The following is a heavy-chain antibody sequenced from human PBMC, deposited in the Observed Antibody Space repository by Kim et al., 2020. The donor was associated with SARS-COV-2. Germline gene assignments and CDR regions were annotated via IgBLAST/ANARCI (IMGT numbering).Heavy chain of an antibody. CDR2: IFYTGST. CDR3: ARGGSSGYYYG. D-gene: IGHD3-22*01. V-gene: IGHV4-59*01. J-gene: IGHJ4*02. Sequence: SETLSLTCTVSGGSISSYYWSWIRQPPGKGLEWIGYIFYTGSTNYNPSLKSRVTISVDTSKNQFSLKLSSVTAADTAVYYCARGGSSGYYYGWGQGTLVTVSP. CDR1: GGSISSYY.